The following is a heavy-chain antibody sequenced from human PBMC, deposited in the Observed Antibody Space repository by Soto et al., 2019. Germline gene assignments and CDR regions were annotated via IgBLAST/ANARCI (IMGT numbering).Heavy chain of an antibody. J-gene: IGHJ5*02. D-gene: IGHD3-10*02. V-gene: IGHV6-1*01. CDR1: GGSVSSNRSA. CDR3: ARAPVRQQSDNWFDP. CDR2: TYYRSKWYN. Sequence: SQTLSLTCGASGGSVSSNRSAGNWIRQSPSRGLEWLGRTYYRSKWYNDYAVSVKSRITINPDTSKNQFSLQLNSVTPEDTAVYYCARAPVRQQSDNWFDPRGQGTLVTVSS.